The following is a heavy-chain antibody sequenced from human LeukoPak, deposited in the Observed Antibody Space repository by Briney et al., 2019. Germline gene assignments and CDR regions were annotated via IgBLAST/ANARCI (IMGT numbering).Heavy chain of an antibody. V-gene: IGHV3-21*01. J-gene: IGHJ4*02. D-gene: IGHD3-10*01. Sequence: GRSLRLSCAASGFTFSSYSMNWVRQAPGKGLEWVSSISSSSSYIYYADSVKGRFTISRDNAKNSLYLQMNSLRAEDTAVYYCARDLFRDFDYWGQGTLVTVSS. CDR2: ISSSSSYI. CDR3: ARDLFRDFDY. CDR1: GFTFSSYS.